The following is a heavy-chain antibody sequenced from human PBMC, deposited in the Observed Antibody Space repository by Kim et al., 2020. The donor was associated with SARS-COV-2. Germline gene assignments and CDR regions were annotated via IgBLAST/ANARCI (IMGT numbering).Heavy chain of an antibody. D-gene: IGHD1-26*01. CDR2: INHSGST. CDR1: GGSFSGYY. V-gene: IGHV4-34*01. CDR3: ARDEGGVLGDY. Sequence: SETLSLTCAVYGGSFSGYYWSWIRQPPGKGVEWNGEINHSGSTNYNPSLKSRVTISVDTSKKQFSLKLSSVTAADTAVYYCARDEGGVLGDYWGPGTLVTVSS. J-gene: IGHJ4*02.